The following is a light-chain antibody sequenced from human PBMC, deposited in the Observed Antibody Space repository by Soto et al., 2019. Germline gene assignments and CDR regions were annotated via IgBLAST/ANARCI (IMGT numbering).Light chain of an antibody. CDR2: KPS. J-gene: IGKJ4*01. CDR3: PHYKSYPLT. CDR1: QSISTW. Sequence: DIQMTQSPSTLSASVGDRVTITCRASQSISTWLAGYQQKPGKAHKLLIYKPSSLESWVPSRFSGSGFGTEFTLTISSLQPDDFATYDCPHYKSYPLTFDGGNTVDIK. V-gene: IGKV1-5*03.